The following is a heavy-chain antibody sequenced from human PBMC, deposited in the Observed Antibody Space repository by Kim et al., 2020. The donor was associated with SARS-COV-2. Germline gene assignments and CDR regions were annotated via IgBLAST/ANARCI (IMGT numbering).Heavy chain of an antibody. V-gene: IGHV3-49*02. CDR3: TRGESAAGFDP. D-gene: IGHD2-15*01. J-gene: IGHJ5*02. Sequence: TEYSTSVKFRLTISIEDTKSIAYLQLNSLKTEDTAVYYCTRGESAAGFDPWGQGTLVPVSS. CDR2: T.